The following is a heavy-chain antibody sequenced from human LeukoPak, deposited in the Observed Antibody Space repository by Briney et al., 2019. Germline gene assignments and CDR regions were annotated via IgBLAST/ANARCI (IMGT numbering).Heavy chain of an antibody. J-gene: IGHJ5*02. D-gene: IGHD2-2*02. CDR3: ARVNTVVSWFDP. CDR1: GYTFTDDY. CDR2: INPNSGGT. Sequence: ASVKVSCKASGYTFTDDYIHWVRQAHRRGLEWMGWINPNSGGTKYAQKFQGRVTMTRDTSTSTAYMELSRLRSDDTAIYYCARVNTVVSWFDPWGQGTLVTVSS. V-gene: IGHV1-2*02.